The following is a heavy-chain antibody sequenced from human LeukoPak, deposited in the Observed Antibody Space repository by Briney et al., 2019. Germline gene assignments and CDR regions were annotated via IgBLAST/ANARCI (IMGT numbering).Heavy chain of an antibody. CDR3: ARGRPRFDY. Sequence: SETLSLTCTVSGGSISSYYWSWIRQPPGKGLEWIGYIYYSGSTNYNPPLKSRVTISVDTSKNQFSLKLSSVTAADTAVYYCARGRPRFDYWGQGTLVTVSS. J-gene: IGHJ4*02. CDR1: GGSISSYY. CDR2: IYYSGST. V-gene: IGHV4-59*01.